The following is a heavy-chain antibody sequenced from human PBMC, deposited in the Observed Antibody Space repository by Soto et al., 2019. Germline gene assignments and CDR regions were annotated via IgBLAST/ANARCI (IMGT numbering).Heavy chain of an antibody. V-gene: IGHV3-15*01. CDR1: GITFSKAW. J-gene: IGHJ6*02. CDR2: IKSRSDGGTT. D-gene: IGHD4-17*01. CDR3: TTNFYSDHGMDV. Sequence: EVQLVESGGGLVKPGGSLTLSCAASGITFSKAWMNWVRQSPGKGLEWVGRIKSRSDGGTTAYAAPVKGRFSISRDDSKDTLWLQMNSLNTEDTAVYYCTTNFYSDHGMDVWGQGTTVTVSS.